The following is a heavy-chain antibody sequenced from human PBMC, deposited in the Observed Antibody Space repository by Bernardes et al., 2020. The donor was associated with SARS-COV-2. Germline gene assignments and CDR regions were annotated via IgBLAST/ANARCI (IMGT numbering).Heavy chain of an antibody. Sequence: GGSLRLSCAASGFTFSSYGMHWVRQAPGKGLEWVAVIWYDGSNKYYADSVKGRFTISRDNSKNTLYLQMNSLRAEDTAVYYCARDLVPGYSSSFDYWGQGTLVTVSS. V-gene: IGHV3-33*01. CDR1: GFTFSSYG. CDR3: ARDLVPGYSSSFDY. D-gene: IGHD6-13*01. CDR2: IWYDGSNK. J-gene: IGHJ4*02.